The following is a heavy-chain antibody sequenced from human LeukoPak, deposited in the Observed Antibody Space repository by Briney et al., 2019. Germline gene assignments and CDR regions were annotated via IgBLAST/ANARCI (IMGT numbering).Heavy chain of an antibody. CDR3: ARDGTGSSYDY. CDR1: GGSISSYY. D-gene: IGHD1-26*01. Sequence: SETLSLTCTVSGGSISSYYWSWIRQPPGKGLEWIGYIYYSGSTNYNPSLKSRVTISVDTSKNKFSLKLSSVTAADTAVYYCARDGTGSSYDYWGQGTLVTVSS. CDR2: IYYSGST. J-gene: IGHJ4*02. V-gene: IGHV4-59*12.